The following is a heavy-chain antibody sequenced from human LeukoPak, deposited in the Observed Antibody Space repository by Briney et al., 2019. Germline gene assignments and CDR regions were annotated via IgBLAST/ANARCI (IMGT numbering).Heavy chain of an antibody. D-gene: IGHD2-2*01. Sequence: ASVKLSCKASGYTFTCYYMHWVRQAPGQGHEWMGWINPNNGGTNYAQEFQGRVTMTRDTSISTAYMELSRLRSDDTPVYYCARDHRYCSSTSCHHWFDPWGQGTLVTVSS. CDR2: INPNNGGT. V-gene: IGHV1-2*02. CDR1: GYTFTCYY. CDR3: ARDHRYCSSTSCHHWFDP. J-gene: IGHJ5*02.